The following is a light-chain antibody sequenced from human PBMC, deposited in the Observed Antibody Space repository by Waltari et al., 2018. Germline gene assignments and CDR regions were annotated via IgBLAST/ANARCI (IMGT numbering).Light chain of an antibody. CDR2: RAS. V-gene: IGKV3-15*01. CDR1: PSIGTG. CDR3: QQYNNWPPGT. Sequence: TVVTQSPATLSVSPGERATLSCKTSPSIGTGLAWYQQKPGQAPRLRIYRASVRATGIPARFSGSGSETEFTLTISSLQSEDFAVYYCQQYNNWPPGTFGQGTKVEI. J-gene: IGKJ1*01.